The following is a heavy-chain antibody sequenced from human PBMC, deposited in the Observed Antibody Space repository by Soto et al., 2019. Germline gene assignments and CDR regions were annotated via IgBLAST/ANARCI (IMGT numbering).Heavy chain of an antibody. CDR2: INPSGGST. V-gene: IGHV1-46*03. Sequence: ASVKVSCKASGYTFTSYYMHWVRQAPGQGLEWMGIINPSGGSTSYAQKFQGRVPMTRDTSTSTVYMELSSLRSEDTAVYYCAWSDILTGSPPGYYYYYMDVWGKGTTVTVSS. CDR3: AWSDILTGSPPGYYYYYMDV. J-gene: IGHJ6*03. CDR1: GYTFTSYY. D-gene: IGHD3-9*01.